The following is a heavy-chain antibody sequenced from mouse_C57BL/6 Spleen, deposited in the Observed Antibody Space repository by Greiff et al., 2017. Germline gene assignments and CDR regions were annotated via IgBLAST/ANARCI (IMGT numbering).Heavy chain of an antibody. J-gene: IGHJ3*01. CDR3: ARGDYYGSSPAWFAY. CDR1: GYSITSGYY. V-gene: IGHV3-6*01. CDR2: ISYDGSN. Sequence: EVQLKESGPGLVKPSQSLSLTCSVTGYSITSGYYWNWIRQFPGNKLEWMGYISYDGSNNYNPSLKNRISITRDTSKNQFFLKLNSVTTEDTATYYCARGDYYGSSPAWFAYWGQGTLVTVSA. D-gene: IGHD1-1*01.